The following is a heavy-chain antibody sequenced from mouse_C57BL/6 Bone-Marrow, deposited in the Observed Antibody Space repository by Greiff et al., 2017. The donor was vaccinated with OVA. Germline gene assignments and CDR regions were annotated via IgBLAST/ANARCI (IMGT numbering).Heavy chain of an antibody. J-gene: IGHJ3*01. D-gene: IGHD1-1*01. CDR3: ARWTVDAY. V-gene: IGHV1-61*01. CDR1: GYTFTSYW. CDR2: IYPSDSET. Sequence: VKLQQPGAELVRPGSSVKLSCKASGYTFTSYWMDWVKQRPGQGLEWIGNIYPSDSETHYNQKFKDKATLTVDKSSSTAYMQLSSLTSEDSAVYYCARWTVDAYWGQGTLVTVSA.